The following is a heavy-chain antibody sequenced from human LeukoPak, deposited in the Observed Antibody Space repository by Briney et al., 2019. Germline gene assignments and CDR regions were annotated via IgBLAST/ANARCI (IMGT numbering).Heavy chain of an antibody. J-gene: IGHJ4*02. V-gene: IGHV4-59*01. Sequence: SETLSLTCNVSGGPITDYYWSWIRQPPGKGLQWIGYIYFRGTTNYNPSFKSRVTISADTSKNQFSLRLSPVTAADTAVYYCARDRFYDNTGFRRLDFWGQGVLVTVSS. CDR3: ARDRFYDNTGFRRLDF. D-gene: IGHD3-22*01. CDR2: IYFRGTT. CDR1: GGPITDYY.